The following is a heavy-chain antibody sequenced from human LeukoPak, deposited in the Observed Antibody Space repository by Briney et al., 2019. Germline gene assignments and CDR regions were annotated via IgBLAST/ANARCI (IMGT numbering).Heavy chain of an antibody. CDR3: ARVWQDYSGVDY. V-gene: IGHV3-48*02. CDR2: ISTTGTTI. J-gene: IGHJ4*02. D-gene: IGHD2-21*01. CDR1: GYTFSAYH. Sequence: GGSLRLSCAASGYTFSAYHINWVRQAPGKGLEWISYISTTGTTIHYADSVKGRFAISRDNAKSSLYLQMNSLRDEDTAVYYCARVWQDYSGVDYWGQGTLVTVSS.